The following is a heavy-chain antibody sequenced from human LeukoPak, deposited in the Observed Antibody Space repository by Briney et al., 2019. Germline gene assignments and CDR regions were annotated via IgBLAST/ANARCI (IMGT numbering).Heavy chain of an antibody. CDR1: GLTFSSYS. CDR2: ISTSSSYI. CDR3: VRGHVAVAAHDDAFDI. V-gene: IGHV3-21*01. J-gene: IGHJ3*02. Sequence: GGSLRLSCAASGLTFSSYSMNWVRQAPGMGLEWVSSISTSSSYIYYADSVKGRFTISRDDAKNSLYLQMNSLRAEDTAVYYCVRGHVAVAAHDDAFDIWGQGTMVTVSS. D-gene: IGHD6-19*01.